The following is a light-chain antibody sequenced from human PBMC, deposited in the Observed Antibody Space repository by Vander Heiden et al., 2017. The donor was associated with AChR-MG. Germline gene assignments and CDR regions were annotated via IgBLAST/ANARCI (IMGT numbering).Light chain of an antibody. CDR3: SSDTSSTTLVV. Sequence: QSALTPPASVSGPPGQSISSPCSGSGSDVGGYNQVSWYQRHAGKAPKLMIVGVTNRPSGVADRFSGSKSGNTASLTSTGLQAEDEADYYCSSDTSSTTLVVFGGGTKLTVL. CDR2: GVT. J-gene: IGLJ2*01. CDR1: GSDVGGYNQ. V-gene: IGLV2-14*03.